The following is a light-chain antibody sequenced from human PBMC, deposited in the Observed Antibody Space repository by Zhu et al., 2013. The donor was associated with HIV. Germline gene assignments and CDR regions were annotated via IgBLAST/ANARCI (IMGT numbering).Light chain of an antibody. CDR3: QQYGSSPLT. Sequence: EIVMTQSPATLSVSPGERATLSCRASQSVSSNLAWYHQKPGQPPRLLIYGASTRAAGIPARFSGSGSVRDFTLTITGLEPEDFAVYYCQQYGSSPLTFGG. V-gene: IGKV3-15*01. J-gene: IGKJ4*01. CDR2: GAS. CDR1: QSVSSN.